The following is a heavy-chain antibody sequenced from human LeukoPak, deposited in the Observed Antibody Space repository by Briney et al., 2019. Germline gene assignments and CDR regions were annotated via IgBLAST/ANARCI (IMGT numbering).Heavy chain of an antibody. Sequence: PSETLSLTCTVSGGSISSSSYYWGWIRQLPGKGLEWIGSIYYSGSTYCNPSLKSRVTISVDTSKNQFSLKLSSVTAADTAVYYCARVTMAALHYYYMDVWGKGTTVTVSS. J-gene: IGHJ6*03. CDR1: GGSISSSSYY. CDR2: IYYSGST. CDR3: ARVTMAALHYYYMDV. D-gene: IGHD6-6*01. V-gene: IGHV4-39*07.